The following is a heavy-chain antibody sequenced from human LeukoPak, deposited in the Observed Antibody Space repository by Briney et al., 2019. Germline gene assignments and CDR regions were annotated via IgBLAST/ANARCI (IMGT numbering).Heavy chain of an antibody. V-gene: IGHV1-8*01. Sequence: ASVRVSCKTSGYTFIRYDINWVRQATGQGLEWMGWRNPNTGNSFFAQKFQGRVTMTRDTSISTAYMELTSLTSEDTAVYYCARGQVGYCGTSSCYFDPWGQGTLDTVSS. D-gene: IGHD2-15*01. CDR2: RNPNTGNS. J-gene: IGHJ5*02. CDR1: GYTFIRYD. CDR3: ARGQVGYCGTSSCYFDP.